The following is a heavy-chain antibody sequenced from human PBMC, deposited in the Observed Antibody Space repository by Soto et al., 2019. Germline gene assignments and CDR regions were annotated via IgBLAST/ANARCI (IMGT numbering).Heavy chain of an antibody. CDR3: ARDTAPEGFDP. CDR2: IYYSGST. D-gene: IGHD5-18*01. V-gene: IGHV4-30-4*01. J-gene: IGHJ5*02. Sequence: SETLSLTCTVSCGSISSGDYYWSWIRQPPGKGLEWIGYIYYSGSTYYNPSLKSRVTISVDTSKNQFSLKLSSVTAADTAVYYCARDTAPEGFDPWGQGTLVTVS. CDR1: CGSISSGDYY.